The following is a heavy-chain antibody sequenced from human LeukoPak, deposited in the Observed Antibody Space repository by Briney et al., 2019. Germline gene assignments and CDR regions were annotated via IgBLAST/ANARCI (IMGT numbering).Heavy chain of an antibody. D-gene: IGHD3-10*01. V-gene: IGHV4-61*02. J-gene: IGHJ3*02. CDR1: GGSISSGSYY. CDR3: ARVEGTYYYGSGSYAFDI. Sequence: SETLSLTCTVSGGSISSGSYYWSWIRQPAGKGLERIGRIYTSGSTNYNPSLKSRVTISVDTSKNQFSLKLSSVTAADTAVYYCARVEGTYYYGSGSYAFDIWGQGTMVTVSS. CDR2: IYTSGST.